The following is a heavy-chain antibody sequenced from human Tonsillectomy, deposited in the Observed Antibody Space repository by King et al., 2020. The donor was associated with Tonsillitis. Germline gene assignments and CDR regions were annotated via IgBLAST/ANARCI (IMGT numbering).Heavy chain of an antibody. Sequence: QLVQSGAEVKKPGASVKVSCKASGYTFTSYYMHWVRQAPGQGLEWMGIINPSGGSATYAQKFQGRVTMTTDTSTSTVYMELSSLRSEDTAVYYCARGFLSRGWELKYFDYWGQGTLVTVSS. CDR3: ARGFLSRGWELKYFDY. V-gene: IGHV1-46*03. D-gene: IGHD1-26*01. J-gene: IGHJ4*02. CDR1: GYTFTSYY. CDR2: INPSGGSA.